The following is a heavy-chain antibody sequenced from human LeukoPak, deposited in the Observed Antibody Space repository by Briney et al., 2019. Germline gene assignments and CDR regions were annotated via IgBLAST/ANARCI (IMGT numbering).Heavy chain of an antibody. V-gene: IGHV3-7*01. CDR2: IKQDGSEK. CDR1: GFTFSSYA. D-gene: IGHD5-12*01. CDR3: ARDFVATAGNWFDP. J-gene: IGHJ5*02. Sequence: GGSLRLSCAASGFTFSSYAMHWVRQAPGKGLEWVANIKQDGSEKYYVDSVKGRFTISRDNAKNSLYLQMNSLRAEDTAVYYCARDFVATAGNWFDPWGQGTLVTVSS.